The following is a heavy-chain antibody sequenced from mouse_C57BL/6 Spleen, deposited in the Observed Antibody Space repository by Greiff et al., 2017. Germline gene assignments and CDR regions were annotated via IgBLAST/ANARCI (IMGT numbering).Heavy chain of an antibody. D-gene: IGHD2-3*01. Sequence: EVKLVESGGGLVKPGGSLKLSCAASGFTFSDYGMHWVRQAPEKGLEWVAYISSGSSTIYYADTVKGRFTISRDNAKNTLFLQMTSLRSEYTAMYYCARSPDGYYPYYYAMDYWGQGTSVTVSS. CDR2: ISSGSSTI. CDR3: ARSPDGYYPYYYAMDY. CDR1: GFTFSDYG. J-gene: IGHJ4*01. V-gene: IGHV5-17*01.